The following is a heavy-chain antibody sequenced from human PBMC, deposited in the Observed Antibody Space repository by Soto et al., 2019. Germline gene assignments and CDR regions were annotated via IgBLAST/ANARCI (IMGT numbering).Heavy chain of an antibody. Sequence: QAGGSLRLSCAASGFTFDEYAMHWVRQAPGKVLEWVSLISWDGGSTYYADSVKGRFTISRDNSKNSLYLQMNSLRAEDTALYYCAKGIGHYDSSGYYTFDYWGQGTLVTVSS. D-gene: IGHD3-22*01. CDR2: ISWDGGST. CDR3: AKGIGHYDSSGYYTFDY. V-gene: IGHV3-43D*04. CDR1: GFTFDEYA. J-gene: IGHJ4*02.